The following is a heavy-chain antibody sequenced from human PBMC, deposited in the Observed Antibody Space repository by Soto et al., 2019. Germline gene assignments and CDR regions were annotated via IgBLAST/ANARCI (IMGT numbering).Heavy chain of an antibody. V-gene: IGHV4-61*01. D-gene: IGHD5-12*01. CDR1: GGSVISGSYY. CDR2: ISDTGSG. CDR3: ARAHSGYDPLGMDV. Sequence: QVQLQESGPGLVKPSETLSLTCTVSGGSVISGSYYWSWIRQPPGKGLEWVGCISDTGSGDYNPSLKSRVTISVHTSKRQFSLRLNTVTAADTADCYCARAHSGYDPLGMDVWGQGTTVTVSS. J-gene: IGHJ6*02.